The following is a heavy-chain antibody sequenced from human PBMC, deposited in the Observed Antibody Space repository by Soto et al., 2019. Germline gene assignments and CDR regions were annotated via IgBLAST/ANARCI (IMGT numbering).Heavy chain of an antibody. Sequence: GGSLRLSCAASGFTFSSYIMNWVRQAPGKGLEWVSYISSSSSTIYYAGSVKGRFTISRDNAKNSLYLQMNSLRAEDTAVYYCARDRDYGDFYAFDIWGQGTMVTVSS. J-gene: IGHJ3*02. CDR1: GFTFSSYI. CDR2: ISSSSSTI. V-gene: IGHV3-48*01. D-gene: IGHD4-17*01. CDR3: ARDRDYGDFYAFDI.